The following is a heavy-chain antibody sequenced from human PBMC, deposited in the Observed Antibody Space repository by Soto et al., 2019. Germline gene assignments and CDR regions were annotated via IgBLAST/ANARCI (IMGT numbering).Heavy chain of an antibody. CDR3: AKEQDPRFVYDFWSGYYHNFDY. Sequence: QVQMVESGGGVVQPGRSLRLSCAASGFTFSSYGMHWVRQAPGKGLEWVAVISYDGSNKYYADSVKGRFTISRDNSKNTRYLQMNSLRAEDTALYYCAKEQDPRFVYDFWSGYYHNFDYWGQGTLVTVSS. CDR1: GFTFSSYG. J-gene: IGHJ4*02. D-gene: IGHD3-3*01. V-gene: IGHV3-30*18. CDR2: ISYDGSNK.